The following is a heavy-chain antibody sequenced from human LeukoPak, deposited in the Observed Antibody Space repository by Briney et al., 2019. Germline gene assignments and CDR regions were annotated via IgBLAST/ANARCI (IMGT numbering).Heavy chain of an antibody. CDR2: ISWNRGSI. V-gene: IGHV3-9*01. CDR1: GFTFDDYA. D-gene: IGHD2-2*01. CDR3: ARAAIPYCSTITCSEYFQS. J-gene: IGHJ1*01. Sequence: GGSLRLSCAASGFTFDDYAMHWVRQAPGKGLEWVSGISWNRGSIGYADSVKGRFTISRDNAKNSLFLQMNSLRAEDTAVYYCARAAIPYCSTITCSEYFQSWGQGTLVTVSS.